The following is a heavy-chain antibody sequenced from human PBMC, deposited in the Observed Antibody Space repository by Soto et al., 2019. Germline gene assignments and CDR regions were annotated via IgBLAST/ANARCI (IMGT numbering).Heavy chain of an antibody. D-gene: IGHD3-22*01. J-gene: IGHJ4*02. CDR3: TERGKYDNRVFDY. V-gene: IGHV3-73*01. CDR1: GFTFSGSA. Sequence: EVQLVESGGGLVQPGGSLKLSCAASGFTFSGSAMHWVRQASGKGLEWVGRIRSKGDNYATSYAASVKGRFTISRDDSKNTAYLQRDSLKTDDTAVYYCTERGKYDNRVFDYWSQGTVVTVSS. CDR2: IRSKGDNYAT.